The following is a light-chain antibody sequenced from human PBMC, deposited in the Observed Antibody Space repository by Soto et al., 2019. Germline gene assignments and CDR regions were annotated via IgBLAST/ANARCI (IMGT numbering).Light chain of an antibody. CDR1: SGHSSYI. J-gene: IGLJ3*02. V-gene: IGLV4-60*02. Sequence: QPVLTQSSSASASLGSSVKLTCTLSSGHSSYIIAWHQQQPGKAPRYLMKLEGSGSYNKGSRVPDRFSGSSSGADRYLTISNLQVDDEADYYCETWDSNTRVFGGGTKLTVL. CDR3: ETWDSNTRV. CDR2: LEGSGSY.